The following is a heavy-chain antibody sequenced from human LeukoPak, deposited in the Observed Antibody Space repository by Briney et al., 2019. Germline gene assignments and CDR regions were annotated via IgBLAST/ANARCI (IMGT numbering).Heavy chain of an antibody. CDR1: GGSISSSSYY. Sequence: SETLSLTCTVSGGSISSSSYYWGWIRQPPGKGLEWIGSIYYSGSTYYNPSLKSRVTISVDTSKNQFSLKLSSVTAADTAVYYCARRYCSGADCYGGDSYYYMDVWGKGTTVTISS. CDR3: ARRYCSGADCYGGDSYYYMDV. CDR2: IYYSGST. V-gene: IGHV4-39*01. J-gene: IGHJ6*03. D-gene: IGHD2-2*01.